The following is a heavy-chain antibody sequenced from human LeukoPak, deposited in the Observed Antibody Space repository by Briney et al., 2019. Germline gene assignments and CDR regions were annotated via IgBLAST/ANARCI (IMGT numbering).Heavy chain of an antibody. J-gene: IGHJ3*02. Sequence: SQTLSLTCAISGDSVSSNSAAWNWIRQSPSRGLEWLGRTYYRSKWYNDYAVSVKSRITINPDTSKNQFSLQLNSVTPEDTAVYYCAREADLVVVAASDAFDIWGQGTMVTVSS. V-gene: IGHV6-1*01. CDR3: AREADLVVVAASDAFDI. CDR2: TYYRSKWYN. D-gene: IGHD2-15*01. CDR1: GDSVSSNSAA.